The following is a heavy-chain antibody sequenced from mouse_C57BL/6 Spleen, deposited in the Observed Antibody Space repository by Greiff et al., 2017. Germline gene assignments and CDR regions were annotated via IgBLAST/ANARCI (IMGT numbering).Heavy chain of an antibody. Sequence: QVQLKQSGPELVKPGASVKISCKASGYAFSSSWMNWVKQRPGKGLEWIGRIYPGDGDTNYNGKFKGKATLTADKSSSTAYMQLSSLTSEDSAVYFCAREPPGYWYFDVWGTGTTVTVSS. V-gene: IGHV1-82*01. CDR3: AREPPGYWYFDV. J-gene: IGHJ1*03. CDR1: GYAFSSSW. CDR2: IYPGDGDT.